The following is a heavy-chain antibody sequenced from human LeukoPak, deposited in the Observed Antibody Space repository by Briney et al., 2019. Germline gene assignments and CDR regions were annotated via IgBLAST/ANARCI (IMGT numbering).Heavy chain of an antibody. J-gene: IGHJ6*01. CDR2: ISWDGGST. V-gene: IGHV3-43D*04. D-gene: IGHD1-1*01. Sequence: GGSLRLSCAASGFTFDDYAMHWVRQAPGKGLEWVSLISWDGGSTYYADSVKGRFTISRDNSKNSLYLQMNSLRAEDTALYYCAKGLEREYYYYYYGMDVWGKGPRSPSPQ. CDR1: GFTFDDYA. CDR3: AKGLEREYYYYYYGMDV.